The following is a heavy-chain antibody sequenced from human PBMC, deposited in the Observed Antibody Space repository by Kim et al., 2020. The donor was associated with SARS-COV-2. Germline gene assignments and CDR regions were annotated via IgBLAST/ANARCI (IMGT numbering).Heavy chain of an antibody. CDR2: ISGSGGST. CDR1: GFTFSSYA. J-gene: IGHJ4*02. D-gene: IGHD3-22*01. Sequence: GGSLRLSCAASGFTFSSYAMSWVRQAPGKGLEWVSAISGSGGSTYYADSVKGRFTISRDNSKNTLYLQMNSLRAEDTAVYYCAKDRSYYDSSGYCDYWGQGTLVTVSS. V-gene: IGHV3-23*01. CDR3: AKDRSYYDSSGYCDY.